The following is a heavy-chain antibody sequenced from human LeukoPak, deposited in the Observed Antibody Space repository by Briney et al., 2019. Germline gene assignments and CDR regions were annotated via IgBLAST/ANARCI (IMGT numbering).Heavy chain of an antibody. CDR1: GYTFTSYA. J-gene: IGHJ4*02. CDR2: IIPIFGTA. D-gene: IGHD3-9*01. CDR3: ARDGRRGEDYDILTGYYAFDY. Sequence: GASVKVSCKASGYTFTSYAIGWVRQAPGQGLEWMGGIIPIFGTANYAQKFQGRVTITADESTSTAYMELSSLRSEDTAVYYCARDGRRGEDYDILTGYYAFDYWGQGTQVTVSS. V-gene: IGHV1-69*13.